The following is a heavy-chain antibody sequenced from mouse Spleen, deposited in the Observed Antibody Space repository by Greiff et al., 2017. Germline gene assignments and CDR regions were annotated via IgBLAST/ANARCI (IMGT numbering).Heavy chain of an antibody. CDR2: INPSSGYT. CDR3: ARRKIGYYDAMDY. Sequence: VHLVESGAELARPGASVKMSCKASGYTFTSYTMHWVKQRPGQGLEWIGYINPSSGYTNYNQKFKDKATLTADKSSSTAYMQLSSLTSEDSAVYYCARRKIGYYDAMDYWGQGTSVTVSS. D-gene: IGHD2-2*01. CDR1: GYTFTSYT. J-gene: IGHJ4*01. V-gene: IGHV1-4*01.